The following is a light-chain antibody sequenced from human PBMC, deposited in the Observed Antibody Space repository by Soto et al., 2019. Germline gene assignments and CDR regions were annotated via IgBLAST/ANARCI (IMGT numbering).Light chain of an antibody. J-gene: IGKJ3*01. Sequence: DIVMTQSPDSLAVSLGERATINCKSSQSVLYSSNNKNYLAWYQQKPGQPPKLLIYWASTRESGVPDLFSGSGSGTDFTLTISSLQAEDVAVYYCQQYYSTPLFTFGPGNKVDIK. V-gene: IGKV4-1*01. CDR1: QSVLYSSNNKNY. CDR2: WAS. CDR3: QQYYSTPLFT.